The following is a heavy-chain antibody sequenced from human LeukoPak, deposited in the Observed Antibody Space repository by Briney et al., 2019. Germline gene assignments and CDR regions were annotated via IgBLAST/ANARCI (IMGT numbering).Heavy chain of an antibody. D-gene: IGHD3-22*01. CDR2: INPNSGGT. CDR3: ARNDPSHDSSGYYFDY. CDR1: GYTFTAYY. Sequence: ASVKVSCKASGYTFTAYYMYWVRQAPGQGLECMGRINPNSGGTNYAQKFQGRVTMTRDTSISTAYMELSRLRSDDTAVYYCARNDPSHDSSGYYFDYWGQGTLVTVSS. J-gene: IGHJ4*02. V-gene: IGHV1-2*06.